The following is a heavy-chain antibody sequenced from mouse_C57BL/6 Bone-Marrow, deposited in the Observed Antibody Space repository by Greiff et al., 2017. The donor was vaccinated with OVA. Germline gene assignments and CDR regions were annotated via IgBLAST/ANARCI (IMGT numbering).Heavy chain of an antibody. CDR1: GYSFTGYF. CDR2: INPYNGDT. Sequence: EVKLVESGPELVKPGDSVKISCKASGYSFTGYFMNWVMQSHGKSLEWIGRINPYNGDTFYNQKFKGKATLTVDKSSSTAHMELRSLTSEDSAVYYCAREEDGYAWFAYWGQGTLVTVSA. V-gene: IGHV1-20*01. D-gene: IGHD2-2*01. J-gene: IGHJ3*01. CDR3: AREEDGYAWFAY.